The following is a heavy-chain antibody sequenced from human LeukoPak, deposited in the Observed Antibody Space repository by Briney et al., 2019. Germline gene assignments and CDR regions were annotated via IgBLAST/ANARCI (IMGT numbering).Heavy chain of an antibody. Sequence: ASVKVSCKASGYTFTSYAMHWVRQAPGQRLEWMGWINAGNGNTKYSQKFQGRVTITRDTSASTAYMELSSLRSEDTAVYYCARSGSSWLYYYYYGMDVWGQGTTVTVSS. CDR2: INAGNGNT. D-gene: IGHD6-13*01. V-gene: IGHV1-3*01. J-gene: IGHJ6*02. CDR1: GYTFTSYA. CDR3: ARSGSSWLYYYYYGMDV.